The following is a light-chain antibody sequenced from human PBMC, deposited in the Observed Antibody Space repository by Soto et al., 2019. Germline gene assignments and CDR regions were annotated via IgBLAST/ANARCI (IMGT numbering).Light chain of an antibody. V-gene: IGKV3-11*01. CDR1: HSINTY. CDR3: QQRSHWPRT. Sequence: EIVLTQSPATLSLSPGERATLSGRASHSINTYLTWYQQRPGQAPRLLIYDASNRATGIPARFSGSGSGTDFTLTISSLEPEDFAVYYCQQRSHWPRTFGQGTKVEIK. J-gene: IGKJ1*01. CDR2: DAS.